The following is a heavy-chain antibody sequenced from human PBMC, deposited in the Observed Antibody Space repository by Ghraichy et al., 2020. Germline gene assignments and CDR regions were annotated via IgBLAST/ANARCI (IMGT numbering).Heavy chain of an antibody. Sequence: GGSLRLSCAASGFTFSSYSMNWVRQAPGKGVEWVSSISSSSSYIYYADSVKGRFTISRDNAKNSLYLQMNSLRAEDTAVYYCARDLRIGDDQYYSYYYYMDVWGKGTTVTVSS. CDR1: GFTFSSYS. J-gene: IGHJ6*03. V-gene: IGHV3-21*01. D-gene: IGHD2/OR15-2a*01. CDR2: ISSSSSYI. CDR3: ARDLRIGDDQYYSYYYYMDV.